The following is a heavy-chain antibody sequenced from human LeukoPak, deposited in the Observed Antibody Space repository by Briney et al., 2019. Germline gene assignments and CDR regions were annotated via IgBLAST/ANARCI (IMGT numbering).Heavy chain of an antibody. CDR1: GGTFSSYA. CDR2: IIPIFGTA. Sequence: SVKVSCKASGGTFSSYANSWVRQAPGQGLEWMGRIIPIFGTANYAQKFQGRVTITTDDSTSTAYMELSSLRSEDTAVYYCARTLAVAGTGIFVYWGQGTLVTVSS. J-gene: IGHJ4*02. D-gene: IGHD6-19*01. V-gene: IGHV1-69*05. CDR3: ARTLAVAGTGIFVY.